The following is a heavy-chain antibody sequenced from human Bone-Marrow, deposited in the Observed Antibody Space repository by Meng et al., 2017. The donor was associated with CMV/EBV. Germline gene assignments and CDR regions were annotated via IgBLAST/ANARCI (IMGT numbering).Heavy chain of an antibody. CDR2: IYYSGST. J-gene: IGHJ4*02. Sequence: PETLSLTCIVSGGSISSSSYYWGWIRQPPGKGLEWTGNIYYSGSTYYNPSLKSRVTISVDTSKNQFSLQLNSVTPEDTAVYYCTRDQYRVLGYWGQGTLVTVSS. CDR1: GGSISSSSYY. V-gene: IGHV4-39*07. CDR3: TRDQYRVLGY. D-gene: IGHD2-15*01.